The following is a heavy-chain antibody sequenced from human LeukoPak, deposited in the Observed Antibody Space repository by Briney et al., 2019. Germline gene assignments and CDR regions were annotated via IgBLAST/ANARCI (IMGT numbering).Heavy chain of an antibody. CDR3: ARDPPYYYDSSGYYQGYFDY. Sequence: PGGSLRLSCAASGFTFSSYGTHWVRQAPGKGLEWVAVIWYDGSNKYYADSVKGRFTISRDNSKNTLYLQMNSLRAEDTAVYYCARDPPYYYDSSGYYQGYFDYWGQGTLVTVSS. J-gene: IGHJ4*02. V-gene: IGHV3-33*01. CDR1: GFTFSSYG. CDR2: IWYDGSNK. D-gene: IGHD3-22*01.